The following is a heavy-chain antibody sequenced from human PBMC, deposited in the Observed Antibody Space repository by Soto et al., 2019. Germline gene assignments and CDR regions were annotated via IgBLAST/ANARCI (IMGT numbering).Heavy chain of an antibody. D-gene: IGHD6-19*01. CDR1: GYTFTSYY. V-gene: IGHV1-46*01. CDR3: ARGSAVAYSPALL. CDR2: INPGGGST. Sequence: ASVKVSCKASGYTFTSYYMHWVRQAPGQGLEWMGIINPGGGSTSYAQKFHGRVTMTRDTSTSTVYMEVSSLRSEDTAVYYCARGSAVAYSPALLWGQGTLVTVSS. J-gene: IGHJ4*02.